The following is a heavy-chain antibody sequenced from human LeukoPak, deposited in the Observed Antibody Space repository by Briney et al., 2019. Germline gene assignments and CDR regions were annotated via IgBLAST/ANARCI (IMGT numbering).Heavy chain of an antibody. J-gene: IGHJ3*01. CDR2: IKQDGSEK. V-gene: IGHV3-7*03. CDR3: ATDRGC. D-gene: IGHD6-19*01. CDR1: GFTISGYW. Sequence: GGSLRLSCAASGFTISGYWMTWVRHPPGKGLEWVASIKQDGSEKLYVDSVKGRFTISRDNSKNMLYLQMNSLRAEDTAVYYCATDRGCWGQGTTVTVSS.